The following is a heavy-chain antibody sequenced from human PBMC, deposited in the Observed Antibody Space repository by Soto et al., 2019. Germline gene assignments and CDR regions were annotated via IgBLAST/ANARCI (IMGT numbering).Heavy chain of an antibody. CDR2: ISYDGGNT. V-gene: IGHV3-30*18. J-gene: IGHJ4*02. CDR1: GFTFSKYG. CDR3: AKAFGRDSSPFDY. D-gene: IGHD6-6*01. Sequence: GGSLRLSCGASGFTFSKYGMHWVRLAPGKGLEWVAIISYDGGNTYYGDSVKGRFTISRDNSKNTMYLQMNSLRGDDTAVYYCAKAFGRDSSPFDYWGQGTLVTVSS.